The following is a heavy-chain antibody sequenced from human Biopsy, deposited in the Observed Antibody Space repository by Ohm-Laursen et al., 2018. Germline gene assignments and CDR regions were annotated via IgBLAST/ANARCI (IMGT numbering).Heavy chain of an antibody. CDR2: NIPILGTG. Sequence: ASAKVSCKAPEGTFSNYGVNWVRQAPGQGLEWLGGNIPILGTGNYAQKFQDRVTVAADTSTSTATMELRSLRSDDTAVYYCATKLTGYFHHWGQGTLVIVSS. V-gene: IGHV1-69*06. D-gene: IGHD3-9*01. CDR1: EGTFSNYG. CDR3: ATKLTGYFHH. J-gene: IGHJ1*01.